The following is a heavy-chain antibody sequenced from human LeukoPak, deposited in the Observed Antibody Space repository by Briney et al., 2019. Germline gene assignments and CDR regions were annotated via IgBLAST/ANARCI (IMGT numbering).Heavy chain of an antibody. V-gene: IGHV1-46*01. Sequence: ASVKVSCKASGYTFTSYYMHWVRQAPGQGLEWMGIINPSGGSTSYAQKFQGRVTMTRNTSISTAYMELSSLRSEDTAVYYCARGGVLDAFDIWGQGTMVTVSS. CDR2: INPSGGST. D-gene: IGHD3-10*01. CDR1: GYTFTSYY. J-gene: IGHJ3*02. CDR3: ARGGVLDAFDI.